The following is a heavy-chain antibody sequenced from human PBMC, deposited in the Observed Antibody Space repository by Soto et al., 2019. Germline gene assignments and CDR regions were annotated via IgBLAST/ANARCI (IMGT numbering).Heavy chain of an antibody. V-gene: IGHV6-1*01. D-gene: IGHD2-2*01. CDR1: GDSVSSNIAA. Sequence: PSQTLSLTCAISGDSVSSNIAAWNWIRQSPTRGLEWLGRTYYRSKWYNDYAVSVKSRITINPDTSKNQFSLQLNSVTPEDTAVYYCARRYCSSTSCREYYYYMYVWGKGTTVTVSS. CDR2: TYYRSKWYN. J-gene: IGHJ6*03. CDR3: ARRYCSSTSCREYYYYMYV.